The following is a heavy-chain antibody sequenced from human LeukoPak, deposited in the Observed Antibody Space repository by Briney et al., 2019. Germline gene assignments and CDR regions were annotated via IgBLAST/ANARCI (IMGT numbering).Heavy chain of an antibody. CDR3: ARSINYYGSGSYYC. CDR1: GGSISSSNW. CDR2: IYHSGST. D-gene: IGHD3-10*01. V-gene: IGHV4-4*02. Sequence: ASETLSLTCAVSGGSISSSNWWSWVRPPPGKGLEWIGEIYHSGSTNYNPSLKNRVTISVDKSKNQFSLKLSSVTAADTAVYYCARSINYYGSGSYYCWGQGTLVTVSS. J-gene: IGHJ4*02.